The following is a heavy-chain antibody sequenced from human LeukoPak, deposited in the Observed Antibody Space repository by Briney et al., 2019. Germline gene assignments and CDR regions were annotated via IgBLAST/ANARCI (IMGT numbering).Heavy chain of an antibody. V-gene: IGHV4-4*07. CDR1: GGSISSYY. D-gene: IGHD6-19*01. CDR3: ARSIAVAGKVNYFDY. J-gene: IGHJ4*02. CDR2: IYTSGST. Sequence: SETLSLTCTVSGGSISSYYWSWIRQPAGKGLEWIGRIYTSGSTNYNPSLKSRVTMSVDTSKNQFSLKLSSVTAADTAAYYCARSIAVAGKVNYFDYWGQGTLVTVSS.